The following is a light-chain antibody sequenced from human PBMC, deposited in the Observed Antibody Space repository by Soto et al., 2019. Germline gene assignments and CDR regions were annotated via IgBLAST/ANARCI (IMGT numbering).Light chain of an antibody. J-gene: IGKJ2*01. Sequence: DIQMTQSPSTLSASVGDRVTITCRASQSISSWLAWYQQKPGKAPKLLIYKASSLESGVLSRFSGSGSGTDFTLTISRLQPDDFATYYGQKDNSYSGTVGQGTKLEIK. V-gene: IGKV1-5*03. CDR1: QSISSW. CDR3: QKDNSYSGT. CDR2: KAS.